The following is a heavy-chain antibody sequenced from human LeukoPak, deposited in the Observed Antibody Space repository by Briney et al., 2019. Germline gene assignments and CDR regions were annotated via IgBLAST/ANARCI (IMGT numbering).Heavy chain of an antibody. Sequence: ASVKVSCKTSGYSFTSQDMHWVRQAPGQSLEWMGWINPNSGGTYFAQKFEARVTLTRDTSINTGYMDIRGLTSDDTAVYYCAKSQYSFGSGSTRPLFDYWGPGTLVTVSS. CDR2: INPNSGGT. J-gene: IGHJ4*02. CDR3: AKSQYSFGSGSTRPLFDY. V-gene: IGHV1-2*02. CDR1: GYSFTSQD. D-gene: IGHD3-10*01.